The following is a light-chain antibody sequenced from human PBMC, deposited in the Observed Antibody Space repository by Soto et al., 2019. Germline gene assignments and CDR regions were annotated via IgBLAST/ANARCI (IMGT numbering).Light chain of an antibody. V-gene: IGKV1-39*01. J-gene: IGKJ1*01. Sequence: IQITHAPSSGCPSXAHGVPIPXXAGQSISSYLNWYQQKPGKAPKLLIYAASSLQSGVPSRFSGSGSGTDFTLTISSLQPEDFATYYCQQSYSTPRTFGQGTKVDNK. CDR1: QSISSY. CDR3: QQSYSTPRT. CDR2: AAS.